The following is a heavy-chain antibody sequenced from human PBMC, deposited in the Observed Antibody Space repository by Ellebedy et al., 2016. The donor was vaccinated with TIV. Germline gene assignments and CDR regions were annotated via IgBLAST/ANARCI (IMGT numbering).Heavy chain of an antibody. CDR3: ARDRMTNYFYGMDV. CDR2: IYSGGSP. Sequence: MPSETLSLTCTVSGGPISSGGYYWSWIRQHPGKALEWIGYIYSGGSPDYNPSLKSRVTISVDTSKNQISLMLSSVTAADTAVYYCARDRMTNYFYGMDVWGHGTTVTVSS. V-gene: IGHV4-31*03. J-gene: IGHJ6*02. CDR1: GGPISSGGYY.